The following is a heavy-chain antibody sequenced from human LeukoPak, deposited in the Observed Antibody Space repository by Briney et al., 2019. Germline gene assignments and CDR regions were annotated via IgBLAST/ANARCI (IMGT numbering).Heavy chain of an antibody. CDR1: GFTFSSYA. D-gene: IGHD5-18*01. J-gene: IGHJ4*02. CDR2: ISYDGSNK. Sequence: GGSLRLSCAASGFTFSSYAMHWVRQAPGKGLEWVAVISYDGSNKYYADSVKGRLTISRDNSKNTLYLQMNSLRAEDTAVYYCARVNLAGAAMVKEAFDYWGQGTLVTVSS. CDR3: ARVNLAGAAMVKEAFDY. V-gene: IGHV3-30*04.